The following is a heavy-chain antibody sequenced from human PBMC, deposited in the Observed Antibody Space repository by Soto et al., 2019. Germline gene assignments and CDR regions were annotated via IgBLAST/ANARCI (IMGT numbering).Heavy chain of an antibody. Sequence: SETLSLTCAVYGGSFSGYYWSWIRQPPGKGLEWIGEINHSGSTNYNPSLKSRVTISVDTSKNQFSLKLSSVTAADTAVYYCARESGDSSGYYYFNYYYGMDVWGQGTTVTVS. V-gene: IGHV4-34*01. CDR3: ARESGDSSGYYYFNYYYGMDV. J-gene: IGHJ6*02. D-gene: IGHD3-22*01. CDR1: GGSFSGYY. CDR2: INHSGST.